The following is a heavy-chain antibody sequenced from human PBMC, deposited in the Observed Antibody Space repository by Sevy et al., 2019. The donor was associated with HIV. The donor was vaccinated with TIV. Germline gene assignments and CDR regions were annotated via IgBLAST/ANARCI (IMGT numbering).Heavy chain of an antibody. J-gene: IGHJ5*02. CDR3: ARKGGAYDIGFDP. V-gene: IGHV3-48*03. D-gene: IGHD3-22*01. CDR1: GFTFSSYE. CDR2: ISSSGTTI. Sequence: GGSLRLSCAASGFTFSSYEMTWVRQAPGKGLEWVSSISSSGTTIYYGDFVEVRFTISRDNPKNSLYLQMHSLRAEDTAVYYCARKGGAYDIGFDPWGQGTLVTVSS.